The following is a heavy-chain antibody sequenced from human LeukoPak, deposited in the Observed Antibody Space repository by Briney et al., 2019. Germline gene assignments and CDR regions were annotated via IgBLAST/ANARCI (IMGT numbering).Heavy chain of an antibody. D-gene: IGHD6-13*01. Sequence: EASVTVSCKASGYTFTSYDINWVRQATGQGLEWMGWMNPNSGNTGYAQKFQGRVTMTRNTSISTAYMELSSLRSEDTAVYYCARESEVAAAEYYYYGMDVWGQGTTVTVSS. CDR1: GYTFTSYD. J-gene: IGHJ6*02. CDR3: ARESEVAAAEYYYYGMDV. CDR2: MNPNSGNT. V-gene: IGHV1-8*01.